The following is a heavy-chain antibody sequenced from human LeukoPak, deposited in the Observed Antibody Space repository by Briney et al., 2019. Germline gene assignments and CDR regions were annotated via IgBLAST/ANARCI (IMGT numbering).Heavy chain of an antibody. CDR2: IYHSGST. CDR1: GGSISSGGYS. CDR3: ARTPRSVSLVPAASVPYYFDY. V-gene: IGHV4-30-2*01. D-gene: IGHD2-2*01. Sequence: PSQTLSLTCAVSGGSISSGGYSWSWIRQPPGKGLEWIGYIYHSGSTYYDPSLKSRVTISVDRSKNQFSLKLSSVTAADTAVYYCARTPRSVSLVPAASVPYYFDYWGQGTLVTVSS. J-gene: IGHJ4*02.